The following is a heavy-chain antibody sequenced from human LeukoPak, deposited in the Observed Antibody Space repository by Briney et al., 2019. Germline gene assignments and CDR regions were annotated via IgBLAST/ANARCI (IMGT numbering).Heavy chain of an antibody. CDR3: AKENNYDFWSGYLFDY. D-gene: IGHD3-3*01. J-gene: IGHJ4*02. CDR2: ISYDGSNK. V-gene: IGHV3-30*18. CDR1: GFTFSSYG. Sequence: GGSLRLSCAASGFTFSSYGMHWVRQAPGKGLEWVAVISYDGSNKYCADSVKGRFTISRDNSKNTLYLQMNSLRAEDTAVYYCAKENNYDFWSGYLFDYWGQGTLVTVSS.